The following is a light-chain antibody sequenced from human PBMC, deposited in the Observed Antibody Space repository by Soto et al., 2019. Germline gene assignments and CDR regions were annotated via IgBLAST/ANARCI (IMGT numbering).Light chain of an antibody. CDR3: QQHNHYSPNT. CDR1: QSITNC. J-gene: IGKJ2*01. V-gene: IGKV1-5*03. CDR2: DAS. Sequence: DIQMTQSPSTLSASVGDRVTITCRASQSITNCLAWYQQKPGKAPKLLIFDASSLRSGVPSRFSGSGSGTEFTLTISSLQPEDFATYYCQQHNHYSPNTFGQGTKLEIK.